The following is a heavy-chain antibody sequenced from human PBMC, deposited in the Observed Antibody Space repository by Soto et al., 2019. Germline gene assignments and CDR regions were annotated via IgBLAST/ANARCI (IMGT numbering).Heavy chain of an antibody. V-gene: IGHV3-30-3*01. Sequence: GGSLRLSCAASGFTFSNIAMHWVRQAPGKGLEWVAAISYDGTYRPYADFARGRFTISRDNSQKTLYLQMNSLRPEDTALYYCATDRALGATLGAIDFWGQGTLVTVSS. J-gene: IGHJ4*02. CDR2: ISYDGTYR. CDR1: GFTFSNIA. D-gene: IGHD1-26*01. CDR3: ATDRALGATLGAIDF.